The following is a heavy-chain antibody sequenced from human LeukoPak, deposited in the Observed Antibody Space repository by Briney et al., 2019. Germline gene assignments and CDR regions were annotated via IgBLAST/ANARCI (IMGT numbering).Heavy chain of an antibody. J-gene: IGHJ3*02. Sequence: GESLKISCKGSGYSFTSYWIGWVRQMPGKGLEWMGIVYPGDSDTRYSPSFQGQVTISADKSITTAYLQWSTLKASDTAMYYCARLYDSSGPDAFDTWGQGTMVTVSS. CDR3: ARLYDSSGPDAFDT. V-gene: IGHV5-51*01. CDR2: VYPGDSDT. D-gene: IGHD3-22*01. CDR1: GYSFTSYW.